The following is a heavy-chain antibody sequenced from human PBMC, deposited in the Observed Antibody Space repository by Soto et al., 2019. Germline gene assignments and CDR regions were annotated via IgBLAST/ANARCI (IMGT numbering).Heavy chain of an antibody. CDR2: ITDTGGDT. J-gene: IGHJ4*02. CDR1: GITFGYRA. CDR3: ARGSTDSYPGSRIFNF. V-gene: IGHV3-23*01. Sequence: GGSLRLSCVASGITFGYRAISWDRPAPGEGLEWVSTITDTGGDTKYADSVRGRFTMSRDNSKKTLYLQMNSLRVEDSALYDCARGSTDSYPGSRIFNFWGRGTLVTVSS. D-gene: IGHD3-10*01.